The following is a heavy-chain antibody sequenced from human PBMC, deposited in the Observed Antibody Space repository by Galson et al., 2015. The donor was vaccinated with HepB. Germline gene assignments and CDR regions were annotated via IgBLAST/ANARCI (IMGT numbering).Heavy chain of an antibody. CDR2: IGFSGIF. CDR3: ARQPYASGTYFYMDV. Sequence: DILSPTCTVAGGSIGSGLYGGCLRQGPGQGRVWVMSIGFSGIFHYNMTLRRRVTICMDMTRTQFLQQLGSVTAADTAVYYCARQPYASGTYFYMDVWGKGTPVTVSS. J-gene: IGHJ6*03. CDR1: GGSIGSGLY. V-gene: IGHV4-39*01. D-gene: IGHD1-26*01.